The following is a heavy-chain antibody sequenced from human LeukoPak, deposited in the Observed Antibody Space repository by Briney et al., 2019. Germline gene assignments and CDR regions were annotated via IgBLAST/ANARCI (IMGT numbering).Heavy chain of an antibody. Sequence: SETLSLTCTVSGGSISSSNWSWIRQPAGKGLEWIGRIHNSGSASYNPSLKSRVTMSVDTSKNQFSLRLNSVTAADTAVYYCVRNERTTGDYIRWFAPWGQGTLVTVSS. CDR2: IHNSGSA. J-gene: IGHJ5*02. D-gene: IGHD4-17*01. V-gene: IGHV4-4*07. CDR3: VRNERTTGDYIRWFAP. CDR1: GGSISSSN.